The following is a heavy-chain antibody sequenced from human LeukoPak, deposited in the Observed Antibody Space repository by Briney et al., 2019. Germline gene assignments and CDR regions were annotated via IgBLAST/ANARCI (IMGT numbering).Heavy chain of an antibody. CDR2: IYYSGST. Sequence: PSETLSLTCTVSGGSISSSSYYWGWIRQPPGKGLEWIGSIYYSGSTHYNPSLKSRGTISVDTSKNQFSLKLSSVTAADTAMFYCARGLGPGNWFDPWGQGTLVTVSS. V-gene: IGHV4-39*01. D-gene: IGHD3-10*01. CDR3: ARGLGPGNWFDP. CDR1: GGSISSSSYY. J-gene: IGHJ5*02.